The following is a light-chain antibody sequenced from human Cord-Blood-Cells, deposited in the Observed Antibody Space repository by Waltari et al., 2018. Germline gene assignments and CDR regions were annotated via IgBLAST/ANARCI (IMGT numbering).Light chain of an antibody. CDR1: SSDVGGYNY. J-gene: IGLJ1*01. CDR3: SSYTSSSTYV. V-gene: IGLV2-14*01. CDR2: DVS. Sequence: QSALTQPASVSGSPGQSITISCTGTSSDVGGYNYVSWYQQHPGNAPKLMIYDVSNRPSGVSNRFSGSKSGTTASLTISWLQAEDEADYYCSSYTSSSTYVCGTGTKVTVL.